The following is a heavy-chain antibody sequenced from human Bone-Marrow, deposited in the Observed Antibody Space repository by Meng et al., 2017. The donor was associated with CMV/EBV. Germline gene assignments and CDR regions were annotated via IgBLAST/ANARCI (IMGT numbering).Heavy chain of an antibody. CDR2: ISYDGSNK. Sequence: GESLKISCAASGFTFSSYAMHWVRQAPGKGLERVAVISYDGSNKYYADSVKGRFTISRDNSKNTLYLQMNSLRAEDTAVYYCARGNKLPFYYYGMDVWGQGTTVTVYS. CDR1: GFTFSSYA. J-gene: IGHJ6*02. V-gene: IGHV3-30-3*01. D-gene: IGHD1-26*01. CDR3: ARGNKLPFYYYGMDV.